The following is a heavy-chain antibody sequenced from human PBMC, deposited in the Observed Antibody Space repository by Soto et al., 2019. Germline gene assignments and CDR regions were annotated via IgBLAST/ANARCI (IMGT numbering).Heavy chain of an antibody. CDR1: GYTFTSYA. CDR3: ARDPRYSYGNT. CDR2: INAGNGNT. V-gene: IGHV1-3*01. J-gene: IGHJ5*02. Sequence: GASVKVSFKASGYTFTSYAMTWVRQAPGQRLEWMGWINAGNGNTKYSQKFQGRVTITRDTSASTAYMELSSLRSEDTAVYYCARDPRYSYGNTWGQGTLVTVSS. D-gene: IGHD5-18*01.